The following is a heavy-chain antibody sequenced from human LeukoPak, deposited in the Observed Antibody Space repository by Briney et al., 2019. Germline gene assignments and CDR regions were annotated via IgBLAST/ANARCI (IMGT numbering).Heavy chain of an antibody. V-gene: IGHV4-59*01. D-gene: IGHD6-13*01. CDR2: IYYSGST. CDR3: ARVYSATFPRMDA. CDR1: GGSISSYY. Sequence: PSETLSLTCTVSGGSISSYYWNWIRQPPGKGLEWIGNIYYSGSTNYNPSLKSRVTISADTSKNQFSLKLSSVAAADTAVYYCARVYSATFPRMDAWGQGTTVTVSS. J-gene: IGHJ6*02.